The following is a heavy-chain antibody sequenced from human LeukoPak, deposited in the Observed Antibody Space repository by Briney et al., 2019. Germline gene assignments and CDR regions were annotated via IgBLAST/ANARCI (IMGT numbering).Heavy chain of an antibody. CDR1: GDVLSSYR. D-gene: IGHD6-6*01. V-gene: IGHV4-39*01. Sequence: PSETLSLTCSVSGDVLSSYRWSWIRQPPGKGLEWIGSIYYSGSTYYNPSLKSRVTISVDTSKNQFSLKLSSVTAADTAVYYCARQTYSSSSVIDYWGQGTLVTVSS. CDR3: ARQTYSSSSVIDY. CDR2: IYYSGST. J-gene: IGHJ4*02.